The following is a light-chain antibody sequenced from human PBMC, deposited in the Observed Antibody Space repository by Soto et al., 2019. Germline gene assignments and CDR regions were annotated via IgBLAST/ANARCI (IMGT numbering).Light chain of an antibody. CDR1: QDISSA. V-gene: IGKV1D-13*01. CDR3: KQFNDFPGN. J-gene: IGKJ2*01. Sequence: AIQLTQAPSSLSASVGDRVTITCRTSQDISSALAWYQQRPGKPPKLLIYDASSLESGVPSRFSGSGSGTGFTLTISSLQPEDFATYYCKQFNDFPGNFGQGTTLEIK. CDR2: DAS.